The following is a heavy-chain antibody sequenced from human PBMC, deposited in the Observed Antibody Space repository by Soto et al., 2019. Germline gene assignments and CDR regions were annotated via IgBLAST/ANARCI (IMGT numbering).Heavy chain of an antibody. Sequence: PGGSLRLSCAASGFTFSSYAMHWVRQAPGKGLEWVAVISYDGSNKYYADSVKGRFTISRDNSKNTLYLQMNSLRAEDTAVYYCAIATGYWGQGTLVTVSS. V-gene: IGHV3-30-3*01. CDR2: ISYDGSNK. CDR1: GFTFSSYA. D-gene: IGHD3-10*01. J-gene: IGHJ4*02. CDR3: AIATGY.